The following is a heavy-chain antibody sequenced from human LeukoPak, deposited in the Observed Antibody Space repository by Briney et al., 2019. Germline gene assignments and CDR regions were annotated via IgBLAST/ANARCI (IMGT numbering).Heavy chain of an antibody. CDR1: GFTFSSYW. CDR2: INHNGNVN. CDR3: ARGGGLDV. J-gene: IGHJ6*02. V-gene: IGHV3-7*03. Sequence: GGSLRLSCAASGFTFSSYWMNWARQAPGKGLEWVASINHNGNVNYYVDSVKGRFTISRDNAKNSLYLQMSNLRAADTAVYFCARGGGLDVWGQGAMVTVSS. D-gene: IGHD3-16*01.